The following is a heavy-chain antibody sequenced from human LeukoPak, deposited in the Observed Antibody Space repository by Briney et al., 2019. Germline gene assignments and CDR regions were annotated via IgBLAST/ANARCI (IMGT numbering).Heavy chain of an antibody. D-gene: IGHD1-26*01. J-gene: IGHJ4*02. V-gene: IGHV1-8*01. CDR1: GYTFTSYD. CDR2: MNPNSGNT. Sequence: ASVKVSCKASGYTFTSYDINWVRQATGQGLEGVGWMNPNSGNTGYAQKFQSRVTMTRNTSISTAYMELSSLRAEDTAVYYCARPPKSGSYPTIRFDYWGQGTLVTVSS. CDR3: ARPPKSGSYPTIRFDY.